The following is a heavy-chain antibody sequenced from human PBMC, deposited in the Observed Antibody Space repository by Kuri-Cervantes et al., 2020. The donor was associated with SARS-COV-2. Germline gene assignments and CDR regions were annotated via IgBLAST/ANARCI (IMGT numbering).Heavy chain of an antibody. V-gene: IGHV1-18*04. CDR2: ISAYNGVT. Sequence: ASVKVSCKASGYTFTNYGINWVRQAPGQGLEWMGRISAYNGVTFFAHNFQGRVTMTVDASTSPAYMELRSLRSDDTAVYYCARDPCGIDCWRRLDYWGQGTLVTVSS. CDR3: ARDPCGIDCWRRLDY. J-gene: IGHJ4*02. CDR1: GYTFTNYG. D-gene: IGHD2-21*01.